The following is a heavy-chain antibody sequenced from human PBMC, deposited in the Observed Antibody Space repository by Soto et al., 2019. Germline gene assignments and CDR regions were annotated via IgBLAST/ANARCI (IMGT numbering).Heavy chain of an antibody. CDR1: GGSISSSSYY. CDR3: ARQISSGWYGPTSQDSSGMDV. Sequence: SETLSLICTVSGGSISSSSYYWGWIRQPPGKGLEWIGSIYYSGSTYYNPSLKSRVTISVDTSKNQFSLKLSSVTAADTAVYYCARQISSGWYGPTSQDSSGMDVWGQGTTVTVSS. D-gene: IGHD6-19*01. J-gene: IGHJ6*02. CDR2: IYYSGST. V-gene: IGHV4-39*01.